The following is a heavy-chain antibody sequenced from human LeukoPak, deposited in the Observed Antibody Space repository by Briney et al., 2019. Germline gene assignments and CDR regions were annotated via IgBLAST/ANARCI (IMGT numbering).Heavy chain of an antibody. CDR3: ARDSSSSYYPEAFDI. Sequence: GGCLSLSCAASLFTFRKYGLQWVGQAPGKGREGVGVIRYDGSNKYYADSVKGRFTISRDNSKNTLYLQMNSLRPEDTAVYYCARDSSSSYYPEAFDIWGQGTMVTVSS. CDR2: IRYDGSNK. J-gene: IGHJ3*02. CDR1: LFTFRKYG. D-gene: IGHD3-22*01. V-gene: IGHV3-30*02.